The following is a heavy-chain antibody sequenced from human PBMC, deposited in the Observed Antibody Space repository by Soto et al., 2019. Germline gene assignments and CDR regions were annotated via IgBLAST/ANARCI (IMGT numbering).Heavy chain of an antibody. Sequence: LSLACTVSGGSLSSYRWSLIRQPAGKGLEWIGRLNTYGNTHYNPSLKSRVTLSVDPPRNQFFLTLRSVTAADSAVYHCGRESGETWDYEASWGQGTPVTVSS. CDR1: GGSLSSYR. V-gene: IGHV4-4*07. J-gene: IGHJ5*02. D-gene: IGHD1-7*01. CDR3: GRESGETWDYEAS. CDR2: LNTYGNT.